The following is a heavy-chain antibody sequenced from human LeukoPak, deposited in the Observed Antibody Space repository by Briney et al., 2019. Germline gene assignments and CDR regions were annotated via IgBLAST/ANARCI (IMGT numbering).Heavy chain of an antibody. J-gene: IGHJ4*02. CDR1: GFTFSSYA. V-gene: IGHV3-23*01. CDR2: ISGSGGST. Sequence: PGGSLRLSCAASGFTFSSYAMSWVRQAPGKGLEWVSAISGSGGSTYYADSVKGRFTISRDNSKNTLYLQMNSLRAEDTAVYYCARVGRSRDYFDSWGQGTLVTVSS. CDR3: ARVGRSRDYFDS.